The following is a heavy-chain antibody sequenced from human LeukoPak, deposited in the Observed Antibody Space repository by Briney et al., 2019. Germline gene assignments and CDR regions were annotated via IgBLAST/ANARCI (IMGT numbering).Heavy chain of an antibody. J-gene: IGHJ4*02. D-gene: IGHD6-13*01. Sequence: GGSLRLSCAASGFTFSILDMSWVRKAPGKGLEWFSAISGNGGRTYYEDSVKGRFTISRDNSKNTLYLQMNSLRAEDTAVYYCARWGGGIAAAGTDYWGQGTLDTVSS. CDR3: ARWGGGIAAAGTDY. V-gene: IGHV3-23*01. CDR2: ISGNGGRT. CDR1: GFTFSILD.